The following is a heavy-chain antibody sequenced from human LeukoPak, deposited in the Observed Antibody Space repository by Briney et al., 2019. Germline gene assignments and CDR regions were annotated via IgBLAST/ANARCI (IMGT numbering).Heavy chain of an antibody. CDR1: GFTFNSYA. CDR3: AKAPGYSSSSFDY. V-gene: IGHV3-23*01. D-gene: IGHD6-13*01. Sequence: GGSLRLSCAASGFTFNSYAMSWVRQAPGKGLEWVSAISGSGGSTYYADSVKGRFTISRDNSKNTLYLQMNSLRAEDTAVYYCAKAPGYSSSSFDYWGQGTLVTVSS. J-gene: IGHJ4*02. CDR2: ISGSGGST.